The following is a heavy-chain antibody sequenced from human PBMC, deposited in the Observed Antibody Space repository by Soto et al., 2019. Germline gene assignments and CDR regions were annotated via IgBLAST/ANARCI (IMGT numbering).Heavy chain of an antibody. Sequence: QVQLVQSGAEVKKPGSSVTVSCKASGGTFSSYAISWVRQAPGQGLELMGGIIPIVGTANYAQKFKGRVTITADESTSTADMELSSLRSEDTAVYYCAREGGRDYGDARRYWYFDLWGRGTPVTVSS. CDR3: AREGGRDYGDARRYWYFDL. J-gene: IGHJ2*01. D-gene: IGHD4-17*01. CDR1: GGTFSSYA. CDR2: IIPIVGTA. V-gene: IGHV1-69*01.